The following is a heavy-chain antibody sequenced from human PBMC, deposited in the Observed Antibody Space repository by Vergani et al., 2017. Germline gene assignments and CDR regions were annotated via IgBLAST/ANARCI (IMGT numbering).Heavy chain of an antibody. J-gene: IGHJ3*02. CDR3: AKDDSSSWYSPFDI. V-gene: IGHV3-30*18. CDR1: GFTFSSYG. CDR2: ISYDGSNK. Sequence: QVQLVESGGGVVQPGRSLRLSCAASGFTFSSYGMHWVRQAPGKGLEWVAVISYDGSNKYYADSVKGRFTIPRDNSKNTLYLQMNSLRAEDTAVYYCAKDDSSSWYSPFDIWGQGTMVTVSS. D-gene: IGHD6-13*01.